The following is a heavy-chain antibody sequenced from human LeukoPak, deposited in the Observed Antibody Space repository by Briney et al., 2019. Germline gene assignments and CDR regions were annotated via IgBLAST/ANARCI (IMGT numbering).Heavy chain of an antibody. CDR1: GFTFSSYW. D-gene: IGHD1-7*01. CDR2: INVDGRVK. Sequence: GGSMRLSCAASGFTFSSYWMHWVRQVPGKGLEWVSRINVDGRVKTYADSVRGRFTISRDNPKDSLYLQMNSLRAEDTAVYYCARRNWDYFDAFDIWGQGTVVTVSS. J-gene: IGHJ3*02. V-gene: IGHV3-74*03. CDR3: ARRNWDYFDAFDI.